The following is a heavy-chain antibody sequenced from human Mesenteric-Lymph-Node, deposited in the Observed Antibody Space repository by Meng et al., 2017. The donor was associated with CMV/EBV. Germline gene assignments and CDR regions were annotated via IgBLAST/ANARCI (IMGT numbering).Heavy chain of an antibody. D-gene: IGHD3-3*01. Sequence: GSLRLSCTVSGGSISSSSYYWGWIRQPPGKGLEWIGSIYYSGSTYYNPSLQSRVTISIDTSRNQFSLRLTSLTAADTAVYYCSRGGIDFWSAYYSRYDYYYYGLDVWGQGTAVTVSS. CDR3: SRGGIDFWSAYYSRYDYYYYGLDV. CDR2: IYYSGST. CDR1: GGSISSSSYY. J-gene: IGHJ6*02. V-gene: IGHV4-39*07.